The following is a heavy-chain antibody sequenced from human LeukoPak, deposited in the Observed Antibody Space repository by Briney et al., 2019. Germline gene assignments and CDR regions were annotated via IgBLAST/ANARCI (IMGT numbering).Heavy chain of an antibody. J-gene: IGHJ6*04. CDR2: ISSSGSTI. CDR3: AELGITMIGGV. D-gene: IGHD3-10*02. V-gene: IGHV3-11*04. CDR1: GFTFSDYY. Sequence: GGSLRLSCAASGFTFSDYYMNWVRQAPGKGLEWVSYISSSGSTIYYADSVKGRFTISRDNAKNSLYLQMSSLRAEDTAVYYCAELGITMIGGVWGKGTTVTISS.